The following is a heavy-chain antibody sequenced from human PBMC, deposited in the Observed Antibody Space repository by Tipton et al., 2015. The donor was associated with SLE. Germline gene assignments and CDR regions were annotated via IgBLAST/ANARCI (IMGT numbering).Heavy chain of an antibody. CDR1: GFTFDDYA. D-gene: IGHD1-7*01. V-gene: IGHV3-43D*04. CDR3: ARDQTGTRYFDY. J-gene: IGHJ4*02. Sequence: SLRLSCAASGFTFDDYAMHWVRQAPGKGLEWVSLISWDGGSTYYADSVKGRFTISRDNSKNTLYLQMGSLRAEDMAVYYCARDQTGTRYFDYWGQGTLVTVSS. CDR2: ISWDGGST.